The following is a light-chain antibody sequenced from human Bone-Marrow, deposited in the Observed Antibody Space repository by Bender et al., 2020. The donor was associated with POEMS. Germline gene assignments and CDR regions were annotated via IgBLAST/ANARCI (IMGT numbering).Light chain of an antibody. CDR2: EGI. CDR3: SSYTSSSTVV. J-gene: IGLJ2*01. CDR1: SSDVGSYDR. V-gene: IGLV2-14*02. Sequence: QSALTQPASVSGSPGQSITISCSGTSSDVGSYDRVSWYQQYPGKAPKLMIYEGIKRPSGVSNRFSGSKSGNTASLTISGLQAEDEADYYCSSYTSSSTVVFGGGTKLTVL.